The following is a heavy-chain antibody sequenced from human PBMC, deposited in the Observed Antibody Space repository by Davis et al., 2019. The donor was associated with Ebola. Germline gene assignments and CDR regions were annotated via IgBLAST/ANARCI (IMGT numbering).Heavy chain of an antibody. J-gene: IGHJ6*02. D-gene: IGHD3-3*01. V-gene: IGHV3-64D*06. Sequence: GGSLRLSCSASGFTFNSYTMHWVRQAPGKGLEYVSAISNNGGSTYYADSVKGRFTVSRDNSKNTLYLQMSSLRPEDTAVYYCVKTQFLEWSYGMDVWGQGTTVTVSS. CDR1: GFTFNSYT. CDR2: ISNNGGST. CDR3: VKTQFLEWSYGMDV.